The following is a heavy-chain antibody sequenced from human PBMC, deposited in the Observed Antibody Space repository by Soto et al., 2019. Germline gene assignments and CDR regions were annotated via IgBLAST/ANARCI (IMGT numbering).Heavy chain of an antibody. V-gene: IGHV3-30-3*01. Sequence: GGSLRLSCAASGFTFSAYAFHWVRQAPGKGLEWLSVISYDGRETHYADSVEGRFIISRDSSKKTAYLQMNSLRGDDTAVYFCATDPVAVTGSFIDSWGQGTLVTVSS. CDR3: ATDPVAVTGSFIDS. D-gene: IGHD2-21*02. J-gene: IGHJ4*02. CDR2: ISYDGRET. CDR1: GFTFSAYA.